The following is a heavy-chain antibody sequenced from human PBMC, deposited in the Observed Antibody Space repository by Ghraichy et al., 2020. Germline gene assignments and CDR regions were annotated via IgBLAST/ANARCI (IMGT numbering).Heavy chain of an antibody. CDR3: ARSGFVVVISIPSFWYFDL. CDR2: INDSGGPT. J-gene: IGHJ2*01. Sequence: GGSLRLSCAASGFTFSSYAMTWVRQAPGKGLEWVSSINDSGGPTYYADSVKGRFTISRDESKTTLYLHMNSLRAEDTAVYYCARSGFVVVISIPSFWYFDLWGRGTLVTVSS. CDR1: GFTFSSYA. V-gene: IGHV3-23*01. D-gene: IGHD2-21*01.